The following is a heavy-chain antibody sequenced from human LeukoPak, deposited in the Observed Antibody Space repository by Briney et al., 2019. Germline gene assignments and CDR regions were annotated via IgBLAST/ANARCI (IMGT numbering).Heavy chain of an antibody. CDR1: GFTFSTYA. CDR3: GKDLPSGGGVDY. D-gene: IGHD3-10*01. Sequence: GGSLRLSCSASGFTFSTYAMHWVRQAPGKGLEYVSAISRNGGRTYYADSVKGRFPISRDNSKNTLYLQMSSLRAEDTALYYCGKDLPSGGGVDYWGQGTLVTVSS. CDR2: ISRNGGRT. J-gene: IGHJ4*02. V-gene: IGHV3-64D*06.